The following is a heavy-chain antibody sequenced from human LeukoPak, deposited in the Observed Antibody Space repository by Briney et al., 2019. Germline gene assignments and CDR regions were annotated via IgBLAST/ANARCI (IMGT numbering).Heavy chain of an antibody. V-gene: IGHV4-4*07. Sequence: SETLSLTCTVSGGSISSYYWSWIRQPAGKGLEWIGRIYTSGSTNYNPSLKSRVTISVDTSKNQFSLKLSSVTAADTAVYYCARVRYYDFWSGYLHPFDYWGQGTLVTVSS. CDR3: ARVRYYDFWSGYLHPFDY. CDR2: IYTSGST. J-gene: IGHJ4*02. CDR1: GGSISSYY. D-gene: IGHD3-3*01.